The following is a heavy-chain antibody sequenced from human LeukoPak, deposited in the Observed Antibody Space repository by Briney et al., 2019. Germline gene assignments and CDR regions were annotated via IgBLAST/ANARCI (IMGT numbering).Heavy chain of an antibody. V-gene: IGHV3-21*01. J-gene: IGHJ6*02. D-gene: IGHD3-10*01. CDR2: INQVTSHI. CDR1: GFTFSTSA. CDR3: ARVMDMVRGVGLHYYYYYGMDV. Sequence: GGSLRLSCAASGFTFSTSAMNWVRQAPGKGLEWVSSINQVTSHIYYAESVRGRFSISRDNAKNSLYLQMNSLRAEDTAVCYCARVMDMVRGVGLHYYYYYGMDVWGQGTTVIVSS.